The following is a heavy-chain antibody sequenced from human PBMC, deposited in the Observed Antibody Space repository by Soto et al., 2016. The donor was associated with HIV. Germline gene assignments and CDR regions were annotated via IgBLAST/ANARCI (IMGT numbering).Heavy chain of an antibody. CDR3: ARGEDNSSSWVDY. V-gene: IGHV3-53*02. Sequence: EVQLVETGGGLIQPGGSLRLSCAASGFTVSSNYMSWVRQAPGKGLEWVSVIYSGGSTYYADSVKGRFTISRDNSKNTLYLQMNSLRAEDTAVYYCARGEDNSSSWVDYWGQGTLVTVSS. CDR2: IYSGGST. J-gene: IGHJ4*02. D-gene: IGHD6-13*01. CDR1: GFTVSSNY.